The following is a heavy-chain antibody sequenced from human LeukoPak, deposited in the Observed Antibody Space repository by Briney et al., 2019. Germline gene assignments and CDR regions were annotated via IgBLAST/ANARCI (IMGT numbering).Heavy chain of an antibody. V-gene: IGHV3-74*01. CDR3: ARDGGDSSGYYWGLGY. CDR1: GFAFSTYT. D-gene: IGHD3-22*01. J-gene: IGHJ4*02. Sequence: GGSLRLSCAASGFAFSTYTIHWVRQVPGKGLMWVSRINNDGRSTTYADSVKGRFTISRDNAKDTLYLQMNSLRPEDTAVYYCARDGGDSSGYYWGLGYWGQGTLVTVSS. CDR2: INNDGRST.